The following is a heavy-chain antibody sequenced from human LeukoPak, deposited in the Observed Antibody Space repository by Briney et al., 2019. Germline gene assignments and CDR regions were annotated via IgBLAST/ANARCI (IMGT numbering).Heavy chain of an antibody. Sequence: SETVSLTCTVSGGSISSGGYYWSWIRQHPGKGLEWIGYIYYSGSTYYNPSLKSRVTISVDTSKNQFSLKLSSVTAADTAVYYCARDNGDEFDYWGQGTLVTVSS. CDR2: IYYSGST. D-gene: IGHD4-17*01. CDR1: GGSISSGGYY. J-gene: IGHJ4*02. CDR3: ARDNGDEFDY. V-gene: IGHV4-31*03.